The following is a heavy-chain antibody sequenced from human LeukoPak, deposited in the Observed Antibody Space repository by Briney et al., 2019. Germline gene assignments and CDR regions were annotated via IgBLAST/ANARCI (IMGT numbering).Heavy chain of an antibody. J-gene: IGHJ6*02. CDR1: GYTFTSYA. V-gene: IGHV1-3*01. CDR3: ARDPLSPTLWYGMDV. CDR2: INAGNGNT. Sequence: ASVNVSCKASGYTFTSYAMHWVRQAPGQRLEWMGWINAGNGNTKYSQKFQGRVTITRDTSASTAYMELSSLRSEDTAVYYCARDPLSPTLWYGMDVWGQGTTVTVSS. D-gene: IGHD2/OR15-2a*01.